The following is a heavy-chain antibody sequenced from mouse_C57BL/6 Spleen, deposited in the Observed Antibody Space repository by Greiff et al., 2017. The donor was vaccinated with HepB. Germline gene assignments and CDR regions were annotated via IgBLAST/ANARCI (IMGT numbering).Heavy chain of an antibody. CDR1: GYTFTSYW. J-gene: IGHJ2*01. CDR3: ARGGTTVPFDY. Sequence: QVQLQQPGAELVMPGASVKLSCKASGYTFTSYWMHWVKQRPGQGLEWIGEIDPSDSYTNYNQKLKGKSTLTVDKSSSTAYMQLSSLTSEDSAVYYCARGGTTVPFDYWGQGTTLTVSS. CDR2: IDPSDSYT. V-gene: IGHV1-69*01. D-gene: IGHD1-1*01.